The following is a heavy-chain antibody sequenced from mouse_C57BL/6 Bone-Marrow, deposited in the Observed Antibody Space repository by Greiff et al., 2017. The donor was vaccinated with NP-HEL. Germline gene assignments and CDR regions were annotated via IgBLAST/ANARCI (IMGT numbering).Heavy chain of an antibody. CDR1: GYTFTSYW. CDR2: LHPNSGST. D-gene: IGHD1-1*01. Sequence: VQLQQPGAELVKPGASVKLSCKASGYTFTSYWMHWVKQRPGQGLEWIGRLHPNSGSTNYNEKFKSKATLTLYKSSSTAYMQLSSLTSEDSAVYYCAKLLPRDYFDYWGQGTTLTVSS. J-gene: IGHJ2*01. CDR3: AKLLPRDYFDY. V-gene: IGHV1-64*01.